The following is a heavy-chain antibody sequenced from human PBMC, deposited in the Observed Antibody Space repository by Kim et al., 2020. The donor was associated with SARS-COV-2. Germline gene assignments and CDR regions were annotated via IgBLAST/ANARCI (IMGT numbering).Heavy chain of an antibody. CDR1: GGSISSYY. CDR2: IHYTRGT. V-gene: IGHV4-59*01. J-gene: IGHJ4*02. Sequence: SETLSLTCTVSGGSISSYYWSWIRQPPGKRLELVGHIHYTRGTNYNPSLNSRVTISVDTSKRQFFLKLSSVTAADTAIYYCARAPGGSPFDYWGQGTLVT. D-gene: IGHD3-10*01. CDR3: ARAPGGSPFDY.